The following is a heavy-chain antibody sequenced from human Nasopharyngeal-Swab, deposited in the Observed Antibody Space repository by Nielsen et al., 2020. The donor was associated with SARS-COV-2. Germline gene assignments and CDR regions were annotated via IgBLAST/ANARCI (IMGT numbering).Heavy chain of an antibody. CDR2: IRSKTYGGAP. J-gene: IGHJ3*02. V-gene: IGHV3-49*04. Sequence: GGSLRFSCAASGFTFSSYGMHWVRQAPGKGLEWVGFIRSKTYGGAPEYAASVKGRFTISRDGAESIAYLQMNSLETEDTGVYYCARSVGSFYGQGAFDIWGQGTMVTVSS. CDR1: GFTFSSYG. CDR3: ARSVGSFYGQGAFDI. D-gene: IGHD1-26*01.